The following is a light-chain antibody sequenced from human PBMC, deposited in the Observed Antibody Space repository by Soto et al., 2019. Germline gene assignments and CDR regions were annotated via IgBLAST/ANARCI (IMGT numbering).Light chain of an antibody. CDR2: DAS. CDR1: QSVSSY. V-gene: IGKV3-11*01. J-gene: IGKJ5*01. Sequence: EIGMAQSRTALALCRVERWIFSGRASQSVSSYFAWYQQKPGQAPNLLIYDASNRATGIPARFSGSGCGTDFTLTLSSLEPEDSAVYYCQQYGSSNTFGQATRLEI. CDR3: QQYGSSNT.